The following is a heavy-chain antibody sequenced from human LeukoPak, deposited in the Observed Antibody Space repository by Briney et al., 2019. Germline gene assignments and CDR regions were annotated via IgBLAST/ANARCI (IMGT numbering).Heavy chain of an antibody. CDR3: ARARKIAARIPGAREYGMDV. J-gene: IGHJ6*02. D-gene: IGHD6-6*01. V-gene: IGHV1-69*13. Sequence: SVKVSCKASGGTFSSYAISWVRQAPGQGLEWMGGIIPIFVTANYAQKFQGRVTITADESTSTAYMELSSLRSEDTAVYYCARARKIAARIPGAREYGMDVWGQGTTVTVSS. CDR2: IIPIFVTA. CDR1: GGTFSSYA.